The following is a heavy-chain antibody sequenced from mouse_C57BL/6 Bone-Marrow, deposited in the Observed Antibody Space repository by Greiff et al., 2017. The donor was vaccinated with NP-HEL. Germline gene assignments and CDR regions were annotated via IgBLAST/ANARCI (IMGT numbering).Heavy chain of an antibody. CDR3: ARKDRDYDSYWYFDV. CDR2: IWTGGGT. Sequence: VKLVESGPGLVAPSQSLSITCTVSGFSLTSYAISWVRQPPGKGLEWLGVIWTGGGTNNNSALKSRLSISKENSKSQVFLKMNSLQTYDTSRYYCARKDRDYDSYWYFDVWGTGTTVTVSS. J-gene: IGHJ1*03. D-gene: IGHD2-4*01. V-gene: IGHV2-9-1*01. CDR1: GFSLTSYA.